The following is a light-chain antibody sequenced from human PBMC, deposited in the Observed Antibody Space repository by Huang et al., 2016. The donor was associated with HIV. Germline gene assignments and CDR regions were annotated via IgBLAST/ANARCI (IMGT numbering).Light chain of an antibody. CDR3: QQRSEWLT. J-gene: IGKJ4*01. V-gene: IGKV3-11*01. CDR1: QSISTY. CDR2: DAS. Sequence: EIVLTQSPATLSLSPGERATLSCRASQSISTYLAWYQHRPGQSPRLLIYDASKRAVGVPTRFSGRGSGTDFTLTINSLEPEDFAVYFRQQRSEWLTFGGGTRVDI.